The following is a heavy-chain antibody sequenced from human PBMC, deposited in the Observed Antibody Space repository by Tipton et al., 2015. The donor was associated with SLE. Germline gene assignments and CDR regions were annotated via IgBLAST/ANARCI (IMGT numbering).Heavy chain of an antibody. CDR2: IYYSGST. CDR1: GGSISSGGYY. Sequence: TLSLTCTVSGGSISSGGYYWSWSRQHTGKGLEWIGYIYYSGSTYYNPSLKSRVTISVDTSKKQFSLKLSSVTAADTAVYYCAGSSSGSDFDYWGQGTLVTVSS. CDR3: AGSSSGSDFDY. D-gene: IGHD1-26*01. J-gene: IGHJ4*02. V-gene: IGHV4-31*03.